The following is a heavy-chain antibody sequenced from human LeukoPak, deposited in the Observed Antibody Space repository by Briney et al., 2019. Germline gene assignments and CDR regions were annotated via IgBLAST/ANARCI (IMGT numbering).Heavy chain of an antibody. CDR3: AKDFDMDV. V-gene: IGHV3-30*04. CDR1: GFTFSSYA. Sequence: GGSLRLSCAASGFTFSSYAMHWVRQAPGKGLEWVAVISYDGSNKYYADSVKGRFTISRDNSKNTLYLQMNSLRAEDTAVYYCAKDFDMDVWGKGTTVTISS. CDR2: ISYDGSNK. D-gene: IGHD3-3*01. J-gene: IGHJ6*03.